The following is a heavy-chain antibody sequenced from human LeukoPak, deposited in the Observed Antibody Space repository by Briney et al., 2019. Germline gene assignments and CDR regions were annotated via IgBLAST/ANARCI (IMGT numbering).Heavy chain of an antibody. J-gene: IGHJ4*02. Sequence: SETLSLTCTVSGGSISSYYWTWIRQPPGKGLEWIGYIYDSGSTNYNPSLKSRVTISVDTSKNQFSLKLSSVTAADTAVYYCAREGQGFAFDYWGQGTLVTVSS. CDR1: GGSISSYY. CDR2: IYDSGST. V-gene: IGHV4-59*01. CDR3: AREGQGFAFDY.